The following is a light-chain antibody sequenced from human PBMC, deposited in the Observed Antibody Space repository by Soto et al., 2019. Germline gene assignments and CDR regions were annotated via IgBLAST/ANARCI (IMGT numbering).Light chain of an antibody. J-gene: IGLJ1*01. CDR3: TSYTSSDSYV. CDR2: DVT. Sequence: QSVLTQPASVSGSPGQSXTISCTGTSSDVGGYNYVSWYQQHPGKAPKLLIYDVTNRPSGVSNRFSASKSGNTASLTISGLQADDEADYYCTSYTSSDSYVFGTGTKLTVL. CDR1: SSDVGGYNY. V-gene: IGLV2-14*01.